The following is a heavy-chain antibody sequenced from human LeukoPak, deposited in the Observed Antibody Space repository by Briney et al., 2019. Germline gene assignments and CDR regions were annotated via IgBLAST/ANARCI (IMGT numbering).Heavy chain of an antibody. CDR3: AKVLSGAGLYYYYMDV. CDR1: GFTFSSYA. V-gene: IGHV3-23*01. J-gene: IGHJ6*03. D-gene: IGHD6-25*01. CDR2: ISGSGGST. Sequence: GGSLRLSCAASGFTFSSYAMSWVRQAPGKGLEWVSGISGSGGSTYYADSVKGRFTISRDNSKNTLYLQMNSLRAEDTAVYYCAKVLSGAGLYYYYMDVWGKGTTVTVSS.